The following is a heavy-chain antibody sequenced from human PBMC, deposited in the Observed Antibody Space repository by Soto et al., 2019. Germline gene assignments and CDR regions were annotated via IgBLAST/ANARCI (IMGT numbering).Heavy chain of an antibody. CDR2: TASDGTNK. D-gene: IGHD3-16*02. Sequence: QVQLVESGGGVVQPGGSVRLSCAASGFTFSMYGMHWVRQAPGKGLEWVAVTASDGTNKFYGDSVKGRFTISRDNPRATLYLQMNSLRRDDTAVYYCARKNPGRVSELSEYWGQGTMVTVSS. V-gene: IGHV3-30*03. CDR3: ARKNPGRVSELSEY. J-gene: IGHJ4*02. CDR1: GFTFSMYG.